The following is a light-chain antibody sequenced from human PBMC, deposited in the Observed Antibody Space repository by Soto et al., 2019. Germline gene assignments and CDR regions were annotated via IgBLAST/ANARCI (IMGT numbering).Light chain of an antibody. CDR3: QQRSNWPPT. Sequence: EIVLPQSPATLSLSPGERATLSCRASQSVSSYLAWYQQKPGQAPRLLIYDASNRATAIPARFSGRWSGTDFTLTISSTEPEDFAVYYCQQRSNWPPTFGQGTKLEIK. CDR1: QSVSSY. J-gene: IGKJ2*01. V-gene: IGKV3-11*01. CDR2: DAS.